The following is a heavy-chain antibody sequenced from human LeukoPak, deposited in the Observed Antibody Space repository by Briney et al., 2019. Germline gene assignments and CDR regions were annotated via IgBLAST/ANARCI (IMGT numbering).Heavy chain of an antibody. V-gene: IGHV4-39*07. CDR3: ARITDLLVATDY. CDR1: GGSISSSSYY. J-gene: IGHJ4*02. D-gene: IGHD5-12*01. Sequence: SETLSLTCTVSGGSISSSSYYWGWIRQPPGKGLEWTESIWHTGSTYYNPSLKSRVTISVDTSKNQFSLKLTSVTAADTAVYYCARITDLLVATDYWGQGTLVTVSS. CDR2: IWHTGST.